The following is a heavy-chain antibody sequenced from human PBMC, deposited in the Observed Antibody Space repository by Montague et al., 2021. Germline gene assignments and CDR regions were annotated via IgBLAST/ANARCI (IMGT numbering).Heavy chain of an antibody. CDR3: VRDGHAYNFDY. CDR1: GFCFSNYC. V-gene: IGHV3-74*01. Sequence: SLRLSCAASGFCFSNYCMHWVRQAPGKGLVWVSRIHGDGNYKNYADSVKGRFTISRDNAKNTLYLHMDSLRAGDTSIYYCVRDGHAYNFDYWGQGNLVTVS. CDR2: IHGDGNYK. J-gene: IGHJ4*02. D-gene: IGHD5-24*01.